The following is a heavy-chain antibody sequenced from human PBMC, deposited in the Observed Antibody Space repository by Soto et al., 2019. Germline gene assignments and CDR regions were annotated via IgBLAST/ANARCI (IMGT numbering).Heavy chain of an antibody. Sequence: ASVKVSCKASGYTFTSYAMHWVRQAPGQRLEWMGWINAGNGNTKYSQKSQGRVTITRDTSASTAYMELSSLRSEDTAVYYCARYQEGAAGGPYYYGMDVWGQGTTVTVSS. V-gene: IGHV1-3*01. CDR1: GYTFTSYA. CDR2: INAGNGNT. J-gene: IGHJ6*02. CDR3: ARYQEGAAGGPYYYGMDV. D-gene: IGHD6-13*01.